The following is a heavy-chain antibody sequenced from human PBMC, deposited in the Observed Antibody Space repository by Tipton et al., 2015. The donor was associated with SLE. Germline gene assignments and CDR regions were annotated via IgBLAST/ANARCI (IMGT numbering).Heavy chain of an antibody. J-gene: IGHJ6*02. Sequence: TLSLTCTVSGGSISNYYWSWIRPPPGKGLEWIGYIYYSGSTNYNPSLKSRVTISVDTSKNQFSLKLSSVTAADTAVYYCARHGTTVTTWDYYGMDVWGQGTTVTVSS. D-gene: IGHD4-17*01. CDR2: IYYSGST. CDR1: GGSISNYY. CDR3: ARHGTTVTTWDYYGMDV. V-gene: IGHV4-59*08.